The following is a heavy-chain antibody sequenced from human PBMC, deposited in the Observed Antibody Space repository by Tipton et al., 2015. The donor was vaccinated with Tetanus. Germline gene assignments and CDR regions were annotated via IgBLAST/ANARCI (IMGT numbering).Heavy chain of an antibody. Sequence: SLRLSCAASGFTFSSYSMNWVRQAPGKGLEYVASILGDDSSTLYASSMKGRFTITRDNSKNTLYLQMNSLRAEDTAVYYCAKDQGKQQLFSYYYYGMDVWGQGTTVTVSS. D-gene: IGHD6-13*01. J-gene: IGHJ6*02. CDR2: ILGDDSST. V-gene: IGHV3-64*01. CDR3: AKDQGKQQLFSYYYYGMDV. CDR1: GFTFSSYS.